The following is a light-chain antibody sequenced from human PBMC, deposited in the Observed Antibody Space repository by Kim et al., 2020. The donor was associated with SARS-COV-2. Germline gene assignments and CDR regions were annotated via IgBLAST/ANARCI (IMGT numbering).Light chain of an antibody. V-gene: IGKV3-15*01. CDR2: GAS. CDR1: QSVSSD. Sequence: EIVMTQSPATLSVSPGERITLSCRASQSVSSDLAWYQQKPGQAPRLLIYGASTRATDIPARFSGSGSGTEFTLTISSLKSEDFAVYYCQQYHNWPPRTFGQGTKVDI. CDR3: QQYHNWPPRT. J-gene: IGKJ1*01.